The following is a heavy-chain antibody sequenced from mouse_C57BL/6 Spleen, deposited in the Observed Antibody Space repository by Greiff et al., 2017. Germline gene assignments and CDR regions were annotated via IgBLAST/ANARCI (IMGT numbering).Heavy chain of an antibody. CDR3: TTDYYGSSYFDY. V-gene: IGHV14-1*01. CDR2: MDPEDGDT. D-gene: IGHD1-1*01. Sequence: VQLQQSGAELVRPGASVKLSCTASGFNIKDYYMHWVKQGPEQGLEWIGRMDPEDGDTEYAPKFQGKATMTADTSSNTAYLQLSSLTSEDTAVYYCTTDYYGSSYFDYWGQGTTLTVSS. J-gene: IGHJ2*01. CDR1: GFNIKDYY.